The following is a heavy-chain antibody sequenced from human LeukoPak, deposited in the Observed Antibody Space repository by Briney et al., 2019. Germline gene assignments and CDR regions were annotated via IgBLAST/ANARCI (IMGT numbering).Heavy chain of an antibody. D-gene: IGHD1-26*01. CDR2: ISSSSSTI. CDR3: AINLGATRY. Sequence: GGSLRLSCAASGFTFSSYGMHWVRQAPGKGLEWVSYISSSSSTIYYADSVKGRFTISRDNAKNSLYLQMNSLRAEDTAVYYCAINLGATRYWGQGTLVTVSS. CDR1: GFTFSSYG. V-gene: IGHV3-48*01. J-gene: IGHJ4*02.